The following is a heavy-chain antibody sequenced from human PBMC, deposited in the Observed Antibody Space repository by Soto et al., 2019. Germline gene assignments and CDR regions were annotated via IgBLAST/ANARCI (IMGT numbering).Heavy chain of an antibody. J-gene: IGHJ4*02. CDR2: IRSKANSYAT. Sequence: GGSLRLSCAASGFTFSGSAMHWVRQASGKGLEWVGRIRSKANSYATAYAASVKGRFTISRDDSKNTAYLQMNSLKTEDTAVYYCTSALGYCSGGSCYVDYWGQGTLVTVSS. D-gene: IGHD2-15*01. CDR3: TSALGYCSGGSCYVDY. CDR1: GFTFSGSA. V-gene: IGHV3-73*01.